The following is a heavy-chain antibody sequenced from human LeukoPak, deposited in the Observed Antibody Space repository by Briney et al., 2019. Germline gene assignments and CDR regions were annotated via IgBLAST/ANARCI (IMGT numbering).Heavy chain of an antibody. CDR3: ARVRLDDYGDPRRDYFDY. Sequence: SETLSLTCAVSGGSISSSNWWSWVRQPPGKGLEWIGEIYHSGSTNYNPSLKSRVTISVDTSKNQFSLKLSSVTAADTAVYYCARVRLDDYGDPRRDYFDYWGQGTLVTVSS. J-gene: IGHJ4*02. CDR2: IYHSGST. D-gene: IGHD4-17*01. V-gene: IGHV4-4*02. CDR1: GGSISSSNW.